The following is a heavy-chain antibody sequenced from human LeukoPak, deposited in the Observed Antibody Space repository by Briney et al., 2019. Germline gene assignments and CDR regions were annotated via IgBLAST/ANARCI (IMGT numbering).Heavy chain of an antibody. CDR3: AAEFGTSIADY. CDR2: INHSGST. CDR1: GGSFGGYY. J-gene: IGHJ4*02. V-gene: IGHV4-34*01. D-gene: IGHD2-21*01. Sequence: PSETLSLTCAVYGGSFGGYYWSWIRQPPGKGLEWIGEINHSGSTNYNPSLKSRVTISVDTSKNQFSLKLSSVTAADTAVYYCAAEFGTSIADYWGQGILVTVSS.